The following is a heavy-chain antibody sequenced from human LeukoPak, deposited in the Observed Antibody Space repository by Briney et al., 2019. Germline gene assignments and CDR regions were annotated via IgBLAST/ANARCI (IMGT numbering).Heavy chain of an antibody. CDR1: GGSISSYY. J-gene: IGHJ5*02. D-gene: IGHD3-9*01. CDR2: IYYSGST. Sequence: SETLSLTCTVSGGSISSYYWSWIRQPPGKGLEWIGYIYYSGSTNYNPSLKSRVTISVDTSKNQFSLKLSSVTAADTAVYYCARGITIVQGDPWGQGTLVTVSS. CDR3: ARGITIVQGDP. V-gene: IGHV4-59*01.